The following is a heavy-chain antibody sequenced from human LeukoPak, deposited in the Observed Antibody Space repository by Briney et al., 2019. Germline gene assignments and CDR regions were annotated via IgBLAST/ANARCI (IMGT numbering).Heavy chain of an antibody. Sequence: RGSPRLSSAPSGFTPRSYETNSVPPAPGKRLQRVSYISSSGGAIYYADSVKGRFTISRDNAKNSLYLQMNSLRAEDTAVYYCAELGITMIGGVWGKGTTVTISS. CDR1: GFTPRSYE. CDR3: AELGITMIGGV. V-gene: IGHV3-48*03. D-gene: IGHD3-10*02. J-gene: IGHJ6*04. CDR2: ISSSGGAI.